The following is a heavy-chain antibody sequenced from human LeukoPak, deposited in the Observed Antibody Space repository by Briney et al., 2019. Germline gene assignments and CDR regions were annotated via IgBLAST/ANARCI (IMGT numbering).Heavy chain of an antibody. Sequence: PSETLSLTCSVSFPVTNGFHWAWIRQPPGKGLEFMGYVHHSGTTYYNPSLNSRATISVGASKYQFSLRLTSVTAAGTAVYYCAREAYDFWSGSDRGLFDYWGQGTLVTVSS. CDR2: VHHSGTT. J-gene: IGHJ4*02. CDR3: AREAYDFWSGSDRGLFDY. D-gene: IGHD3-3*01. CDR1: FPVTNGFH. V-gene: IGHV4-38-2*02.